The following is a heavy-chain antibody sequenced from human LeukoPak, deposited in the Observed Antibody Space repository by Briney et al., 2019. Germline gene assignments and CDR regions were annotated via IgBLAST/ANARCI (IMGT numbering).Heavy chain of an antibody. J-gene: IGHJ4*02. CDR2: TYYRSKWYN. CDR1: GDSVSSNSAA. D-gene: IGHD3-22*01. V-gene: IGHV6-1*01. Sequence: SQTLSLTCAISGDSVSSNSAAWNWIRLSPSRGLEWLGRTYYRSKWYNDYAVSVRSRITINPDTSKNQFSLQLNSVTPEDTAVYYCARFNYYGSSGYVNYWGQGTLVTVSP. CDR3: ARFNYYGSSGYVNY.